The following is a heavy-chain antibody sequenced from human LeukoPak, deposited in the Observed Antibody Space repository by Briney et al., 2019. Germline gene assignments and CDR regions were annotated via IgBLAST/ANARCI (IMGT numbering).Heavy chain of an antibody. J-gene: IGHJ6*02. V-gene: IGHV3-43D*03. CDR1: GFTFDDYA. Sequence: GGSLRLSCAASGFTFDDYAMHWVRQAPGKGLEWVSLISWDGGSTYYADSVKGRFTISRDNSKNSLYLQMNSLRAEDTALYYCAKDISRLRVRGVIALYYYYYGMDVWGQGTTVTVSS. CDR2: ISWDGGST. CDR3: AKDISRLRVRGVIALYYYYYGMDV. D-gene: IGHD3-10*01.